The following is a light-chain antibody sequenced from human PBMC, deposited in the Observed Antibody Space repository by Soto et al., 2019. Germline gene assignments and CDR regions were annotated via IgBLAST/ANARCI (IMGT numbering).Light chain of an antibody. CDR2: DAS. Sequence: IQMTQSPSTLSASVGDRVTITCPASQSISSWLAWYQQTPGKAPTLLIYDASSLESGVPSRFSGSGSGTEFTLTIRSLQPDDFATYYCQQYNSYSPTFGQGTRLEIK. J-gene: IGKJ5*01. CDR1: QSISSW. V-gene: IGKV1-5*01. CDR3: QQYNSYSPT.